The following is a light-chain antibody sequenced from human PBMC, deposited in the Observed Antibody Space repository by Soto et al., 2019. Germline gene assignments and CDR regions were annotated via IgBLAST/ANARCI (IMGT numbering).Light chain of an antibody. J-gene: IGKJ1*01. V-gene: IGKV3-20*01. Sequence: EIVLTQSPGTLSLSPGERATLSCRASQSVSSSSSSWYQQKRGQAPRLLIHGASSRATGIPDRFSGSGSGTDFTLTISRLQPEDFAVYYCQQYGGSPRTFGRGTKVEVK. CDR1: QSVSSSS. CDR2: GAS. CDR3: QQYGGSPRT.